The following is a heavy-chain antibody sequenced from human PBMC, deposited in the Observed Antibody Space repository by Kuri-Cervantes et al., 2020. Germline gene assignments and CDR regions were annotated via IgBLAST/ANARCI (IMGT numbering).Heavy chain of an antibody. Sequence: SVKVSCKASGGTFSSYAISWVRQAPGQGLEWMGGIIPIFGTANYAQKYQGRVTITTDESTSTAYMELSSLRSEDTAVYYCARGGYHYDSNNYLDPFDIWGQGTMVTVSS. D-gene: IGHD3-22*01. V-gene: IGHV1-69*05. CDR2: IIPIFGTA. J-gene: IGHJ3*02. CDR3: ARGGYHYDSNNYLDPFDI. CDR1: GGTFSSYA.